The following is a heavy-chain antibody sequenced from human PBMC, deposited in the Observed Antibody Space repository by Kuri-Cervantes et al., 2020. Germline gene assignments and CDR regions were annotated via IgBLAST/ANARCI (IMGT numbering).Heavy chain of an antibody. CDR2: LSWNSGSI. V-gene: IGHV3-9*01. D-gene: IGHD1-1*01. CDR3: ARYPSSYYYYYYMDV. CDR1: GFSFDDYA. Sequence: GGSLRLSCAASGFSFDDYAMHWVRQGPGKGLEWVSGLSWNSGSIDSADSVKGRFTISRDNAKNSLYLQMNSLRAEDTAVYYCARYPSSYYYYYYMDVWGKGTTVTVSS. J-gene: IGHJ6*03.